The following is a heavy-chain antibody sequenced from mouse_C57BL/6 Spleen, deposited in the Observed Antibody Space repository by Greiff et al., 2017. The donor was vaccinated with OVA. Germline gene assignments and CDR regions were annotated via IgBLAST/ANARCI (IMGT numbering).Heavy chain of an antibody. CDR3: AGSSYNWVDY. V-gene: IGHV3-1*01. D-gene: IGHD1-1*01. CDR1: GYSITSGYD. J-gene: IGHJ4*01. CDR2: ISYSGST. Sequence: EVHLVESGPGMVKPSQSLSLTCTVTGYSITSGYDWHWIRHFPGNKLEWMGYISYSGSTNYNPSLKSRISITHDTSKNHFFLKLNSVTTEDTATYYCAGSSYNWVDYWGQGTSVTVSS.